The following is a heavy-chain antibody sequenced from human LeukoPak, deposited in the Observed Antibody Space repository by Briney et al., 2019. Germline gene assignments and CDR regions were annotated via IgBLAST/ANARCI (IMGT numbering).Heavy chain of an antibody. J-gene: IGHJ4*02. Sequence: SQTLSLTCTVSGGSISSSSYYWGWIRQPPGKGLEWIGSIYYSGSTYYNPSLKSRVTISVDTSKNQFSLKLSSVTAADTAVYYCARQTFITGIDYWGQGTLVTVSS. CDR3: ARQTFITGIDY. V-gene: IGHV4-39*01. D-gene: IGHD3-22*01. CDR1: GGSISSSSYY. CDR2: IYYSGST.